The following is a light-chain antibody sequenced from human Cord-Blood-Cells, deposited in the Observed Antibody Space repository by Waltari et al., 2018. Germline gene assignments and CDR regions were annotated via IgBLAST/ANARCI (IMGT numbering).Light chain of an antibody. CDR2: AAS. CDR1: QGISNS. V-gene: IGKV1-27*01. Sequence: DIQMTQCPSSLSASVGDRVTITCRASQGISNSLAWYQQKPGKVPKLLIYAASTLQSGVPSRFSGSGSGTDFTLTISSLQPEDVATYYCQKYNSAPPFTFGPGTKVDIK. CDR3: QKYNSAPPFT. J-gene: IGKJ3*01.